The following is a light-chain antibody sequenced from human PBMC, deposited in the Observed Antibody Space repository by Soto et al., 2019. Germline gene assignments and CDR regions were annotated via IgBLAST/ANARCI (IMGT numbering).Light chain of an antibody. Sequence: QSVLTQPASVSGSPGQSITISCTGTSSDVGGYNYVSWYQQHPGKAPKLMIYQVNYRPSGVSSRFSGSKSGNTASLTISGLQAEDEADYYCSSYTSNTTPYVFGTGTKVTVL. CDR3: SSYTSNTTPYV. V-gene: IGLV2-14*01. CDR1: SSDVGGYNY. J-gene: IGLJ1*01. CDR2: QVN.